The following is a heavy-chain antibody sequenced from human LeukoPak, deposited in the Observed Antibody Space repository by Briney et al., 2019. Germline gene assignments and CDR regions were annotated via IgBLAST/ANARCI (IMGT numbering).Heavy chain of an antibody. Sequence: GSLRLSCAASGFSFSSYEMNWVRQAPGKGLEWIGHIDQSGSTDYNPSVKSRVIISIDTSKNQFSLRLNSVTAADTAVYYCARHWAFDVWGQGTMVTVSS. J-gene: IGHJ3*01. CDR3: ARHWAFDV. CDR1: GFSFSSYE. CDR2: IDQSGST. V-gene: IGHV4-34*08.